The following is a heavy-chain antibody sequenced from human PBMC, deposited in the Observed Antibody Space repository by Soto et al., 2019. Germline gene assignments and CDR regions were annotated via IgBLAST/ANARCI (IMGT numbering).Heavy chain of an antibody. J-gene: IGHJ6*03. D-gene: IGHD1-1*01. CDR3: AKATTPTVFDYMDV. CDR1: GFTFSSYA. Sequence: GGSLRLSCAASGFTFSSYAISWVRQAPGKGLEWVSAISGSGGSTYYADSVKGRFTISRDNSKNTLYLQMNSLRAEDTAVYYCAKATTPTVFDYMDVWGKGTTVTVSS. V-gene: IGHV3-23*01. CDR2: ISGSGGST.